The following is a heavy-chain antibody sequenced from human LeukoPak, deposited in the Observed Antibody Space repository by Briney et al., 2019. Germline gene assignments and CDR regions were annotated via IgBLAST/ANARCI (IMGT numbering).Heavy chain of an antibody. D-gene: IGHD3-16*01. CDR1: GGSFSGYY. CDR2: INHSGST. CDR3: ARHQMGAPNYYYMDV. Sequence: PSEILSLTCAVYGGSFSGYYWSWIRQPPGKGLEWIGEINHSGSTNYNPSLKSRVTISVDTSKNQFSLKLSSVTAADTAVYYCARHQMGAPNYYYMDVWGKGTTVTISS. J-gene: IGHJ6*03. V-gene: IGHV4-34*01.